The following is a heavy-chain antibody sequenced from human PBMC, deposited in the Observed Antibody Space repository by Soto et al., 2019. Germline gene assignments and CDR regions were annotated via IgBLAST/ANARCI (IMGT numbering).Heavy chain of an antibody. CDR1: CGSISSSSYY. Sequence: LSLTCTVSCGSISSSSYYLGWIRQPPGKGLEWIGSIYYSGSTYYNPSLKSRVTISVDTSKNQFSLKLSSVTAADTAVYYCARHTVTSWVGYYYGMDVWGQGTTVTVSS. J-gene: IGHJ6*02. CDR3: ARHTVTSWVGYYYGMDV. CDR2: IYYSGST. D-gene: IGHD4-17*01. V-gene: IGHV4-39*01.